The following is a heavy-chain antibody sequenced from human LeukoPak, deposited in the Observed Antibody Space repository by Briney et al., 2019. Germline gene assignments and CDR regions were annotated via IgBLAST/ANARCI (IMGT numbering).Heavy chain of an antibody. J-gene: IGHJ5*02. CDR3: ARGDYYGSGKVVAA. V-gene: IGHV4-59*01. Sequence: SETLSLTCTVSGGSISSYYWSWIRQPPGKGLEWIGYIYYSGSTNYKPSLKSRVTISVDTSKNQFSLKLNSVTAADTAVYYCARGDYYGSGKVVAAWGQGTLVTVSS. CDR1: GGSISSYY. D-gene: IGHD3-10*01. CDR2: IYYSGST.